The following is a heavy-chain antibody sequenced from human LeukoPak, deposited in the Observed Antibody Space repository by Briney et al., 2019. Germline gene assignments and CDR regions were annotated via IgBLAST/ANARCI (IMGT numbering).Heavy chain of an antibody. V-gene: IGHV4-59*08. D-gene: IGHD3-3*01. CDR3: ARLKLMEWSPGWFDP. Sequence: SETLSLTCTVSGGSITSYFWSWIRQPPGKGPEWIGYIFYTGRTNFNPSLKSRVTISVDTSKNQFSLKLSSVTAADTAVYYCARLKLMEWSPGWFDPWGQGTLVTVSS. CDR2: IFYTGRT. J-gene: IGHJ5*02. CDR1: GGSITSYF.